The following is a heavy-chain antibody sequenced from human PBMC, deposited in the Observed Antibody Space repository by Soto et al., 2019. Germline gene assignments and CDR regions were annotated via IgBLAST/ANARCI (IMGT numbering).Heavy chain of an antibody. CDR1: GGSVSSGSYY. CDR2: IYYSGST. CDR3: ARGSVRTMIVVWFDY. Sequence: PSETLSLTCTVSGGSVSSGSYYWSWIRQPPGKGLEWIGYIYYSGSTNYNPSLKSRVTISVDTSKNQFSLKLSSVTAADTAVYYCARGSVRTMIVVWFDYWGQGTLVTVSS. V-gene: IGHV4-61*01. D-gene: IGHD3-22*01. J-gene: IGHJ4*02.